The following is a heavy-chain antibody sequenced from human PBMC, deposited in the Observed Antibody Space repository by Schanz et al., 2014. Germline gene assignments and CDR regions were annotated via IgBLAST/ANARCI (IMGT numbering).Heavy chain of an antibody. CDR3: TRDTDYHFDY. V-gene: IGHV3-74*01. Sequence: EVQLVESGGGLVQPGGSLRLSCAASGFTFSDSWMHWVRQAPGKGLVWVSTVYMSAASTRYADSVKGRFIISRDSSKNTLFLQMNSLRPEDTAVYYCTRDTDYHFDYWGQGTLVTVSS. J-gene: IGHJ4*02. D-gene: IGHD4-17*01. CDR2: VYMSAAST. CDR1: GFTFSDSW.